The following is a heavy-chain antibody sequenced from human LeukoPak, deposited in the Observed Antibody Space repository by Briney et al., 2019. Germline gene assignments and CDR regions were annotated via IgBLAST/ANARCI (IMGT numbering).Heavy chain of an antibody. Sequence: GGSLRLSCAASGFTFSSFWMSWVRQAPGKGLQWVSTISGSGDATYYADSVKGRFTIARDNSKNTVFLHMSSLRAEDTAVYYCAKSGPYYFDYWGQGTLVPVSS. CDR3: AKSGPYYFDY. J-gene: IGHJ4*02. CDR2: ISGSGDAT. CDR1: GFTFSSFW. V-gene: IGHV3-23*01.